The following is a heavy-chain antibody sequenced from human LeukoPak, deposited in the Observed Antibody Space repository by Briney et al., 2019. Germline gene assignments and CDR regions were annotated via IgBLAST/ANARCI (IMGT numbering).Heavy chain of an antibody. J-gene: IGHJ4*02. CDR1: GFTFRSYT. V-gene: IGHV3-21*01. Sequence: GGSLRLSCAASGFTFRSYTMNGVRHARGKGVEGVSSLRGRRNYIYYADSERGRYTISRDNAKNSLYLQKNSQRAEHTLMYYCARDRGDGYSGYEGFGYWGKGNLVTVSS. CDR3: ARDRGDGYSGYEGFGY. CDR2: LRGRRNYI. D-gene: IGHD5-12*01.